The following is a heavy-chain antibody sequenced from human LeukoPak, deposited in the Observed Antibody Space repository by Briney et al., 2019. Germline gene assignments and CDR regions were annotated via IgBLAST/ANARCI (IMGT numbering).Heavy chain of an antibody. V-gene: IGHV3-7*01. Sequence: GGSLRLSCTVSGFSLSNYWMTWVRQAPGKGLEWMANINRDGSEKNSVDSVKGRFTISRDNAKNSLYLQINSLRDEDTAMYYCARDFSPGGRGAWYDGFDIWGQGTMVTVSS. D-gene: IGHD6-19*01. CDR3: ARDFSPGGRGAWYDGFDI. CDR2: INRDGSEK. J-gene: IGHJ3*02. CDR1: GFSLSNYW.